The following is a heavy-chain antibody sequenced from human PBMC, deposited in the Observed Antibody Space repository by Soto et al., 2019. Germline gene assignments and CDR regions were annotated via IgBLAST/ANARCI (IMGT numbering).Heavy chain of an antibody. V-gene: IGHV4-61*08. CDR2: VYSTGTT. CDR3: ARVSKLVAPKDGKRAYFFAMDV. J-gene: IGHJ6*02. Sequence: QVLLRESGPGLVKASETLALTCAVSGDSVSSSDFYWTWIRQPPGKPLEWIGYVYSTGTTSYSPSLKSRVDISVDTSENQFPLKLRSVTAADAAVYFCARVSKLVAPKDGKRAYFFAMDVWGHGTTVTVS. CDR1: GDSVSSSDFY. D-gene: IGHD6-6*01.